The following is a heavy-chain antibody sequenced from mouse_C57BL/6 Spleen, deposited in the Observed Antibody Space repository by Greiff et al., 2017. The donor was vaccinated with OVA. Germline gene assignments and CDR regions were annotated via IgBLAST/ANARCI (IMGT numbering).Heavy chain of an antibody. J-gene: IGHJ3*01. V-gene: IGHV5-6*02. CDR2: ISSGGSYT. CDR1: GFTFSSYG. CDR3: ARQDSSGYVGFFAY. Sequence: DVMLVESGGDLVKPGGSLKLSCAASGFTFSSYGMSWVRQTPDKRLEWVATISSGGSYTYYPDSVKGRFTISRDNAKNTLYLQMSSLKSEDTAMYYCARQDSSGYVGFFAYWGQGTLVTVSA. D-gene: IGHD3-2*02.